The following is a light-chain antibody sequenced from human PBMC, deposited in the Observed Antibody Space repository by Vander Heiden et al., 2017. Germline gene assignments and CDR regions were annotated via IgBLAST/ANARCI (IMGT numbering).Light chain of an antibody. Sequence: SYVLTQPPSVSVAPGQPARVTCGGNNIGSKSVHWYQQKPGQAPVLVVYDDSDRPAGIPERFSGSNSGNTATLTISRVEAGDEADYYCQVWDTTSDHPGVFGTGTKVTVL. J-gene: IGLJ1*01. CDR3: QVWDTTSDHPGV. V-gene: IGLV3-21*02. CDR1: NIGSKS. CDR2: DDS.